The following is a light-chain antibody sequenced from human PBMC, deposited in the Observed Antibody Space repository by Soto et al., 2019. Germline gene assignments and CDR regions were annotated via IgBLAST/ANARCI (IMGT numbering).Light chain of an antibody. V-gene: IGKV1-5*01. J-gene: IGKJ5*01. CDR1: QSISSW. Sequence: DIQMTQSPSTLSASVGDRVTITCRANQSISSWVAWYQQKPGKGPKLLIYAASSLQSGVPSRFSGSGSGTEFTLTINRLEPEDFAVYYCQQYESSPITFGQGTRLEI. CDR3: QQYESSPIT. CDR2: AAS.